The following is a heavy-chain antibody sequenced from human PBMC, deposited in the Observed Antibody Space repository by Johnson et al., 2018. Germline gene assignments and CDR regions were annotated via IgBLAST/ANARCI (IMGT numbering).Heavy chain of an antibody. Sequence: VQLVQSGGGLVQXGRSLRISCAASGFTFDDYALDWVRHVPGKGLEWVSSISWNSGNIVYADCVKGRFTVSRDNANNSLYLQINSLQIEDTAVYYCTTDLALIPFDSFDFWGQGTMVTVSS. D-gene: IGHD2-2*02. J-gene: IGHJ3*01. CDR3: TTDLALIPFDSFDF. CDR1: GFTFDDYA. V-gene: IGHV3-9*01. CDR2: ISWNSGNI.